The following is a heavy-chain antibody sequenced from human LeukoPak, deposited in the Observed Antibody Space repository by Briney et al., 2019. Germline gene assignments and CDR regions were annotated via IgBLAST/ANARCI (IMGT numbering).Heavy chain of an antibody. CDR2: IYYTGST. CDR3: ARGEYFYGSGSYGGDWFDP. J-gene: IGHJ5*02. Sequence: SETLSLTCTVSGGSISSYYWSWIRQPPGKGLEWIGYIYYTGSTNYNPSLKSRVTISVDTSKNQFSLKLSSVTAADTAIYYCARGEYFYGSGSYGGDWFDPWGQGTLVTVSS. V-gene: IGHV4-59*01. CDR1: GGSISSYY. D-gene: IGHD3-10*01.